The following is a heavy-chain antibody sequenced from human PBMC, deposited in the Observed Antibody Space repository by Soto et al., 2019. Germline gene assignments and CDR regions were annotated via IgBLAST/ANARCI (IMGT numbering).Heavy chain of an antibody. Sequence: GESLKISCKGSGYSFTSYWISWVRQMPGKGLEWMGRIDPSESYTNYSPSFQGHVTISADKSISTAYLQWSSLKASDTAMYLFARDDSIVAQYPPPGMDVWGQGATVTVSS. CDR1: GYSFTSYW. D-gene: IGHD2-15*01. J-gene: IGHJ6*02. V-gene: IGHV5-10-1*01. CDR3: ARDDSIVAQYPPPGMDV. CDR2: IDPSESYT.